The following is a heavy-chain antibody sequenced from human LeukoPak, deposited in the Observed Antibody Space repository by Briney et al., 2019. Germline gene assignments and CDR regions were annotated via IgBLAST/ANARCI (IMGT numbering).Heavy chain of an antibody. CDR3: AREAKGVIDY. V-gene: IGHV4-39*07. Sequence: SETLSLTCTVSGGSISTSNYYWGWIRQPPGKGLEWIGNIFYSGSTYYSPSLKSRVTISLDTSRNQFSLKLTSVTAADTAVYYCAREAKGVIDYWGQGTLVTVSS. D-gene: IGHD2-8*01. CDR2: IFYSGST. J-gene: IGHJ4*02. CDR1: GGSISTSNYY.